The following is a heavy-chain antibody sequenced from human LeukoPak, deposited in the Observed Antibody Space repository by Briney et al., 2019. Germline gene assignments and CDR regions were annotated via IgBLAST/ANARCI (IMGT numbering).Heavy chain of an antibody. CDR1: GGSISSYY. V-gene: IGHV4-4*07. Sequence: SETLSLTCTVSGGSISSYYWGWIRQPAGKGLEWIGRIYTSGGTNYNPSLRGRVTMSVDTSTNQLSLKLSSVTPADTAIYYCARDLRRYSGSSYFDYWGQGILVTVSS. CDR3: ARDLRRYSGSSYFDY. J-gene: IGHJ4*02. D-gene: IGHD6-6*01. CDR2: IYTSGGT.